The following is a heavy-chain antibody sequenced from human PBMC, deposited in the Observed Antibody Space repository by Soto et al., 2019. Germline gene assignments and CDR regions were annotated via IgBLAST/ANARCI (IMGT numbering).Heavy chain of an antibody. CDR1: GVTFSSYS. CDR2: ISSSSSYI. V-gene: IGHV3-21*01. D-gene: IGHD5-18*01. Sequence: GGSLRLSCAASGVTFSSYSMNWVRQAPGKGLEWVSSISSSSSYIYYADSVKGRFTISRDNAKNSLYLQMNSLRAEDTAVYYCARDKGYSYGYPTDYWGQGTLVTVSS. J-gene: IGHJ4*02. CDR3: ARDKGYSYGYPTDY.